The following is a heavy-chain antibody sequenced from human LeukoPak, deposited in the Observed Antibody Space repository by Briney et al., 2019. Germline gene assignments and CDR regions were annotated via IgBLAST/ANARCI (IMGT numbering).Heavy chain of an antibody. D-gene: IGHD5-12*01. CDR1: GFTFSSCG. CDR3: AKGPHLYSGYHPDS. V-gene: IGHV3-30*02. Sequence: GGSLRLSCAASGFTFSSCGIHWVRQAPGKGLEWVAFIRNDGSNKYYADSVKGRFTISRDNSKNTAFLQMNNLRAEDTAVYFCAKGPHLYSGYHPDSWGQGTLVTVSS. CDR2: IRNDGSNK. J-gene: IGHJ4*02.